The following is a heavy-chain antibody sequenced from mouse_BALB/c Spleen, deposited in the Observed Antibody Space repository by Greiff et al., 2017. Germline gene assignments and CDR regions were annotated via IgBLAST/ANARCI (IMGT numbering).Heavy chain of an antibody. J-gene: IGHJ4*01. D-gene: IGHD1-1*01. CDR1: GYSFTGYY. CDR2: INPYNGAT. Sequence: EVQLQQSGPELVKPGASVKISCKASGYSFTGYYMHWVKQSHVKSLEWIGRINPYNGATSYNQNFKDKASLTVDKSSSTAYMELHSLTSEDSAVYYCARNYYGSSYMDYWGQGTSVTVSS. V-gene: IGHV1-26*01. CDR3: ARNYYGSSYMDY.